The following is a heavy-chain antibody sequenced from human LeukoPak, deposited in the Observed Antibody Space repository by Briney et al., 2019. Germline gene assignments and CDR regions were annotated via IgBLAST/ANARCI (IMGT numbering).Heavy chain of an antibody. Sequence: GGSLRLSCAASGFTFDDYAMHWVRQAPGKGLEWVSGISWNSGSIGYADSVKGRLTISRDNAKNSLYLQMNSLRAEDMALYYCAKNSGSYDYFDYWGQGTLVTVSS. CDR2: ISWNSGSI. D-gene: IGHD1-26*01. V-gene: IGHV3-9*03. CDR3: AKNSGSYDYFDY. CDR1: GFTFDDYA. J-gene: IGHJ4*02.